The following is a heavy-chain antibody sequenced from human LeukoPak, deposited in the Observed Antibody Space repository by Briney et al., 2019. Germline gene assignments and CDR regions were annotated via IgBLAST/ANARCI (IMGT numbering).Heavy chain of an antibody. J-gene: IGHJ3*02. CDR2: MNPNSGNA. Sequence: ASVKVSCKASGYTFTTSDINWVRQAPGQGLQWMGWMNPNSGNAVYAQKFQGRVTMTRSTSINTAYMELSSLRSEDTAVYYCARGGSRSFDSWGLGTMVTVSS. V-gene: IGHV1-8*01. D-gene: IGHD3-10*01. CDR1: GYTFTTSD. CDR3: ARGGSRSFDS.